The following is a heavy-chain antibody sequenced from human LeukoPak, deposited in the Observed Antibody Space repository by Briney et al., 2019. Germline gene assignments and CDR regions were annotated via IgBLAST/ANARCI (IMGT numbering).Heavy chain of an antibody. CDR2: IYYSGST. Sequence: VKPSQTLSLTCTVSGGSISSGGYYWSWIRQYPGKGLEWIGYIYYSGSTYYNPSLKSRVIISIDTSKNQFSLNLTSVTAADTAVYYCARLNTVTPSFPFDHWGQGTLVTVSS. V-gene: IGHV4-31*03. J-gene: IGHJ4*02. CDR1: GGSISSGGYY. D-gene: IGHD4-17*01. CDR3: ARLNTVTPSFPFDH.